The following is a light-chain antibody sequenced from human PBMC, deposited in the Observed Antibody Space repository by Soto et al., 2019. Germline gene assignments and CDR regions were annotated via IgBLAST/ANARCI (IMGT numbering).Light chain of an antibody. V-gene: IGKV3-15*01. J-gene: IGKJ4*01. CDR3: QQYYNWPPLT. CDR2: GAS. CDR1: QSVSSN. Sequence: EIVMTQSPATLSVSPGERATLSCRASQSVSSNFAWYQQKPGQAPRLLIYGASTRATGIPARFSGSRSGTEFTLTIGSLQSADFAVYYCQQYYNWPPLTYGGGNKVEIK.